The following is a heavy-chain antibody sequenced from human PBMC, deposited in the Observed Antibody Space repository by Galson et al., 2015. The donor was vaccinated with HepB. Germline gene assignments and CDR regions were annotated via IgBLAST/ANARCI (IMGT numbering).Heavy chain of an antibody. J-gene: IGHJ4*02. Sequence: SVKVSCKASAYTFTAYSIHWVRQAPGPGLEWMGWINPDSGGTNYARQFPGRATMTRDTSISTAFMDLSRLRYDDTAVYYCARAAPLEFVYLGELLPFDYWGQGVLVTVSS. CDR2: INPDSGGT. V-gene: IGHV1-2*02. D-gene: IGHD3-16*01. CDR3: ARAAPLEFVYLGELLPFDY. CDR1: AYTFTAYS.